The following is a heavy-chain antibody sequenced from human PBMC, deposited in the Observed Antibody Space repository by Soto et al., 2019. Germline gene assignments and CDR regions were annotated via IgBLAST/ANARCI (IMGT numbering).Heavy chain of an antibody. Sequence: QVQLQQWGAGLLKPSETLSLTCAVYGGSFSGYYWSWIRQPPGKGLEWIGEINHSGSTNYNPSLKSRVTISVDTSKNQFSLKLSSVTAADTAVYYCARGRVVVTALRYFDYWGQGTLVTVSS. CDR2: INHSGST. D-gene: IGHD2-21*02. J-gene: IGHJ4*02. V-gene: IGHV4-34*01. CDR1: GGSFSGYY. CDR3: ARGRVVVTALRYFDY.